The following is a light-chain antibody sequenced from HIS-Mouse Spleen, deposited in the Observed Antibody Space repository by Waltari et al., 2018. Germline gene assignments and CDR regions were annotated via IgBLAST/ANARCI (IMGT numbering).Light chain of an antibody. CDR3: SSYKSSSTV. V-gene: IGLV2-18*02. J-gene: IGLJ1*01. Sequence: QSALTQPPSVSASPGQSVTISCTGPSTDVGSSNRVSWYQQPPGTAPKLISYEVSNRPSGVPDRFSGSKSGNTASLTISGLQAEDEADYYCSSYKSSSTVFGTGTKVTVL. CDR2: EVS. CDR1: STDVGSSNR.